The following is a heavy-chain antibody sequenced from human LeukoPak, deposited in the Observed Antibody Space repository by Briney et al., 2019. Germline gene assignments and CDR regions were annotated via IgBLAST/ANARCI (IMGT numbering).Heavy chain of an antibody. CDR1: GFIFSSYW. D-gene: IGHD2-2*01. CDR3: AREGLPAAGDC. CDR2: IKGDGSDK. V-gene: IGHV3-7*01. J-gene: IGHJ4*02. Sequence: GESLRLSCAASGFIFSSYWMRWVRQAPGKGLERVANIKGDGSDKNYVDSVKGRFTISRDNAKNSMYLEMNSLRGDDTAVYYCAREGLPAAGDCWGQGTLVTVSS.